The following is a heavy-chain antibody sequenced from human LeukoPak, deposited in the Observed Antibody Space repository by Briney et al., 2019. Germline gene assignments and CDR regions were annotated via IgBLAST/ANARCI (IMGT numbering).Heavy chain of an antibody. V-gene: IGHV1-18*01. CDR1: GYTFTSYG. J-gene: IGHJ4*02. CDR2: ISAYNGNT. Sequence: ASVKVSCKASGYTFTSYGISWVRQAPGQGLEWMGWISAYNGNTNYAQKLQGRVTMTTDTSTSTAYMELRSLRSDGTAVYYCARDSDELLPSDYWGQGTLVTVSS. D-gene: IGHD2-21*02. CDR3: ARDSDELLPSDY.